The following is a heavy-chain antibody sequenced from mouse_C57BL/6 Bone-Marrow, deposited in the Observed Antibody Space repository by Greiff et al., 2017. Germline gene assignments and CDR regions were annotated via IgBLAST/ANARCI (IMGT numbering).Heavy chain of an antibody. J-gene: IGHJ1*03. Sequence: EVKLVESGGGLVQSGRSLRLSCATSGFTFSDFYMEWVRQAPGKGLEWIAASRNKANDYTTEYSASVKGRFIVSRDTSQSILYLQMNALRAEDTAIYYCARDAWDGWYCDVWGTGTTVTVSS. V-gene: IGHV7-1*01. CDR2: SRNKANDYTT. D-gene: IGHD4-1*01. CDR1: GFTFSDFY. CDR3: ARDAWDGWYCDV.